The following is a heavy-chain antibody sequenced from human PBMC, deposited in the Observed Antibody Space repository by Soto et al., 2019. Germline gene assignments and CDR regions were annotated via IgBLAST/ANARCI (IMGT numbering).Heavy chain of an antibody. V-gene: IGHV3-23*01. Sequence: EVQLLESGGGLVQPGGSLRLSCAASGFTFNNYGMSWVRQAPGKGLEWVSAITDSGGSTYYADSVKGRFTISRDNAKNTVYLQMNSVRAEDTGVYYCALAATVVILYYFDYWGQGTLVTASS. J-gene: IGHJ4*02. CDR1: GFTFNNYG. D-gene: IGHD4-17*01. CDR2: ITDSGGST. CDR3: ALAATVVILYYFDY.